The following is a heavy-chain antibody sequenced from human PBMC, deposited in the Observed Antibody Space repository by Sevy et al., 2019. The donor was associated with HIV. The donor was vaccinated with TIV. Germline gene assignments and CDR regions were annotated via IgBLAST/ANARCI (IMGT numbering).Heavy chain of an antibody. Sequence: GGSLRLSCAASGFPLSSYWMTWVRQAPGKGLEWVANINKHGSKKYYLDSVKGGFTISRDNAKNSVYLQMNSLRAEDKAIYFCAREIAGAGSYWGQGTLVTVSS. CDR1: GFPLSSYW. V-gene: IGHV3-7*01. J-gene: IGHJ4*02. CDR3: AREIAGAGSY. D-gene: IGHD6-13*01. CDR2: INKHGSKK.